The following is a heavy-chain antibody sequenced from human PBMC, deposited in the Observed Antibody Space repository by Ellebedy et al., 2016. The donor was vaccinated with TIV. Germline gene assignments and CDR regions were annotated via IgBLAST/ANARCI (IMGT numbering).Heavy chain of an antibody. CDR1: GFTFSNYW. Sequence: GGSLRLXXAASGFTFSNYWMTWVRQAPGKGLEWVANIKQDGSEKNYVDSVKGRFTISRDNAKNSLYLQMNSLRAEDTAVYYCARDRSLSRWGQGTLVTVSS. CDR2: IKQDGSEK. J-gene: IGHJ4*02. CDR3: ARDRSLSR. V-gene: IGHV3-7*01. D-gene: IGHD2/OR15-2a*01.